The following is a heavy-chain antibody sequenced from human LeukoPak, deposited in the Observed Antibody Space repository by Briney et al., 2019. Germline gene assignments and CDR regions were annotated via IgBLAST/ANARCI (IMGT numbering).Heavy chain of an antibody. J-gene: IGHJ6*02. CDR1: GGSISSGGYY. Sequence: PSETLSLTCTVSGGSISSGGYYWNWIRQHPGKGLEWIGYIYYSGSTYYNPSLKSRVTISVDTSRTQFSLKLSPVTAADTAVYYCAVGIPASYYYYYGMDVWGQGTTVTVSS. CDR3: AVGIPASYYYYYGMDV. V-gene: IGHV4-31*03. CDR2: IYYSGST. D-gene: IGHD2-2*01.